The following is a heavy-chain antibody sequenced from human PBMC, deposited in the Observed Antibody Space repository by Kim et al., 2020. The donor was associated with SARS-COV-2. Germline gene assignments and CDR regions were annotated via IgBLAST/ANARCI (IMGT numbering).Heavy chain of an antibody. D-gene: IGHD6-19*01. CDR1: GGSFSGYY. CDR2: INHSGST. J-gene: IGHJ3*02. Sequence: SETLSLTCAVYGGSFSGYYWSWIRQPPGKGLEWIGEINHSGSTNYNPSLKSRVTISVDTSKNQFSLKLSSVTAADTAVYYCARAKAAWLSGGWYRGAFDIWGQGTMVTVSS. V-gene: IGHV4-34*01. CDR3: ARAKAAWLSGGWYRGAFDI.